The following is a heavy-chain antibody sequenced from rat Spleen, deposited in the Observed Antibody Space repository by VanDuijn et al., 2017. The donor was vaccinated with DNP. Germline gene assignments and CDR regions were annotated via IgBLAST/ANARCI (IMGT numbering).Heavy chain of an antibody. Sequence: EVQLQESGPGLVKPSLSLSLTCSVTGYSITSNYWAWIRKFPGNKMEWIGHISYSGSTSYNPSLKSRISITRDTSKNQFFLQLNSVTTEDTATYYCARGLNYGGYNYYWYFDFWGPGIMVTVSS. J-gene: IGHJ1*01. CDR3: ARGLNYGGYNYYWYFDF. CDR1: GYSITSNY. CDR2: ISYSGST. D-gene: IGHD1-11*01. V-gene: IGHV3-1*01.